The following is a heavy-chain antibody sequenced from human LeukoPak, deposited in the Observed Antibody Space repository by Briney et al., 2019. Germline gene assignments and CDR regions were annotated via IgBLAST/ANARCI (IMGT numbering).Heavy chain of an antibody. CDR2: ISAYNGNT. CDR3: ARGIRYDFWSGVPTAPNWFDP. D-gene: IGHD3-3*01. Sequence: ASVKVSCKASGYTFTSYGISWVRQAPGQGLEWMGWISAYNGNTNYAQKLQGRVTMTTDTSTSTAYMELRSLRSDDTAVYYCARGIRYDFWSGVPTAPNWFDPWGQGTLVTVSS. V-gene: IGHV1-18*01. CDR1: GYTFTSYG. J-gene: IGHJ5*02.